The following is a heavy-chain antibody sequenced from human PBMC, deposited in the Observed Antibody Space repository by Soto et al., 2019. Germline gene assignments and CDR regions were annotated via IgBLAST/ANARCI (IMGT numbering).Heavy chain of an antibody. Sequence: GGSLRLSCAASGFTFSSYSMNWVRQAPGKGLEWVSYISSSSSTIYYADSVKGRFTISRDNAKNSLYLQMNSLRDEDTAVYYCARGGSRLPNYYYGMDVWGQGTTVTVSS. D-gene: IGHD1-26*01. CDR1: GFTFSSYS. CDR2: ISSSSSTI. V-gene: IGHV3-48*02. CDR3: ARGGSRLPNYYYGMDV. J-gene: IGHJ6*02.